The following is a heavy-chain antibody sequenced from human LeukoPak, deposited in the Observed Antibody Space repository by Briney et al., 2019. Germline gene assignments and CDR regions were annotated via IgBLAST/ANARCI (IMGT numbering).Heavy chain of an antibody. D-gene: IGHD3-16*02. CDR1: GGSISSSSYY. V-gene: IGHV4-39*07. Sequence: SETLSLTCTVSGGSISSSSYYWGWIRQPPGKGLEWIGSIYYSGSTYYNPSLRSRVTISVDTSKNQFSLKLSSVTAADTAVYYCARMITFGGVIPSYGMDVWGQGTTVTVSS. CDR3: ARMITFGGVIPSYGMDV. J-gene: IGHJ6*02. CDR2: IYYSGST.